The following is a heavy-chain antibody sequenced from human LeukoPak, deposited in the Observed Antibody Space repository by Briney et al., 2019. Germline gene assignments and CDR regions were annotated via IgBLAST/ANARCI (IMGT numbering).Heavy chain of an antibody. CDR3: ARDGYCSGGSCYSGDEFDY. V-gene: IGHV3-48*04. D-gene: IGHD2-15*01. Sequence: GGSLRLSCVASGFTFVSHWMTWVRQAPGKGLEWVSYISSSGSTIYYADSVKGRFTISRDNAKNSLYLQMNSPRAEDTAVYYCARDGYCSGGSCYSGDEFDYWGQGTLVTVSS. J-gene: IGHJ4*02. CDR2: ISSSGSTI. CDR1: GFTFVSHW.